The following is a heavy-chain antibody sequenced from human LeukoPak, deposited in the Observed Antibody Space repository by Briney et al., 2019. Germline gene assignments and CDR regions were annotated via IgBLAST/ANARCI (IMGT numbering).Heavy chain of an antibody. CDR1: GGSISSYY. Sequence: PSETLSLTCTVSGGSISSYYWSWIRQPPGKGLEWIGYIYYSGSTNYNPSLKSRVTISVDTSKNQFSLKLSSVTAADTAVYYCAREILYYDSSGSLGYWGQGTLVTVSS. J-gene: IGHJ4*02. CDR3: AREILYYDSSGSLGY. CDR2: IYYSGST. V-gene: IGHV4-59*12. D-gene: IGHD3-22*01.